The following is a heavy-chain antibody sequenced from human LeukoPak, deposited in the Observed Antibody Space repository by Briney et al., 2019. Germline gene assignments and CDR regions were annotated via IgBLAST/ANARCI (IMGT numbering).Heavy chain of an antibody. CDR3: ARDLRYFDWLDYGMDV. CDR2: ISYDGSNK. Sequence: AAXXFTXXXXAMHXVRXAPXXXXXXVAXISYDGSNKYYADSVKGRFTISRDNSKNTLYLQMNSLRAEDTAVYYCARDLRYFDWLDYGMDVWGQGTTVTVSS. J-gene: IGHJ6*02. D-gene: IGHD3-9*01. V-gene: IGHV3-30-3*01. CDR1: XFTXXXXA.